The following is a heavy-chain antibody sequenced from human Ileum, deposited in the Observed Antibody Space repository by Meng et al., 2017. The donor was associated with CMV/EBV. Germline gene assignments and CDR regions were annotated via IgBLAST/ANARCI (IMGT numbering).Heavy chain of an antibody. J-gene: IGHJ6*02. CDR3: AKVVPDPDHDSSGNRPYYYYYGMDV. CDR1: GYTFTNYH. CDR2: INPRGGST. D-gene: IGHD3-22*01. Sequence: ASVKVSCKASGYTFTNYHIHWVRQAPGQGLEWMGIINPRGGSTSYAQKFQGRVTMTRDTSTRTVYMEVSSLRSEDTAVYYCAKVVPDPDHDSSGNRPYYYYYGMDVWGQGTTVTVSS. V-gene: IGHV1-46*01.